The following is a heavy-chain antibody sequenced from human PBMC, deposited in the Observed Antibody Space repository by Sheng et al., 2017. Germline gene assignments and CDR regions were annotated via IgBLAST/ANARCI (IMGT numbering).Heavy chain of an antibody. D-gene: IGHD2-21*01. V-gene: IGHV3-23*04. J-gene: IGHJ6*03. Sequence: EVQLVESGGGLVQPGGTLRLSCAASGFTFSSYGMSWVRQAPGKGLEWVSAISGSGGSTYYADSVKGRFTISRDNSKNTLYLQMNSLRAEDTAVYYCAKVAYCGGDCYRVYYYYYYYMDVWGKGTTVTVSS. CDR3: AKVAYCGGDCYRVYYYYYYYMDV. CDR2: ISGSGGST. CDR1: GFTFSSYG.